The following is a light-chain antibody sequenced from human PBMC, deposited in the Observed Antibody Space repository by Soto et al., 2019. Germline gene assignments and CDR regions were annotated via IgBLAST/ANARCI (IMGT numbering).Light chain of an antibody. CDR2: KAS. CDR1: QSISSW. J-gene: IGKJ1*01. CDR3: QQYNSYST. V-gene: IGKV1-5*03. Sequence: DIQMTQSPSTLSAXVXXXXXXXXRASQSISSWLAWYQQKPGKAPKLLIYKASSLESGVPSRFSGSGSGTEFTLTISSLQPDDFATYYCQQYNSYSTFGQGTKVDI.